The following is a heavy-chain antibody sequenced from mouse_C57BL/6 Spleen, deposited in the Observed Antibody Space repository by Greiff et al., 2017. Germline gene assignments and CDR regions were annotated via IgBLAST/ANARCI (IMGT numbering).Heavy chain of an antibody. D-gene: IGHD2-4*01. CDR3: ARGYYDLLDV. CDR1: GYAFSSYW. Sequence: QVQLKESGAELVKPGASVKISCKASGYAFSSYWMNWVKQRPGKGLEWIGQIYPGDGDTNYNGKFKGKATLTADKSSSTAYMQLSSLTSEDSAVYFCARGYYDLLDVWGTGTTVTVSS. CDR2: IYPGDGDT. V-gene: IGHV1-80*01. J-gene: IGHJ1*03.